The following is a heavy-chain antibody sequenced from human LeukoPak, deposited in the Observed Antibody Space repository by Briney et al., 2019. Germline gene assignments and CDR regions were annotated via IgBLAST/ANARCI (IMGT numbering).Heavy chain of an antibody. CDR1: GGSISSYY. CDR3: ARVKAGYSSSHGREYYFDY. J-gene: IGHJ4*02. Sequence: SETLSLTCTVSGGSISSYYWSWIRQPPGKGLEWIGYIYYGGSTNYNPSLKSRVTISVDTSKNQFSLKLSSVTAADTAVYYCARVKAGYSSSHGREYYFDYWGQGTLVTVSS. CDR2: IYYGGST. D-gene: IGHD6-13*01. V-gene: IGHV4-59*01.